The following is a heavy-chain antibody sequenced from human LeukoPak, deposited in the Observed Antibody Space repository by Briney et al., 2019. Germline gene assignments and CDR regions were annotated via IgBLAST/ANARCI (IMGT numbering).Heavy chain of an antibody. CDR2: IYHSGST. CDR3: ARQTYYYGSVHNWFDP. CDR1: GYSISSGFY. D-gene: IGHD3-10*01. J-gene: IGHJ5*02. V-gene: IGHV4-38-2*02. Sequence: SETLSLTCTVSGYSISSGFYWGWIRQPPGKGLEWIGSIYHSGSTYYNPSLKSRVTISVDTSKNQFSLKLSSVTAADTAVYYCARQTYYYGSVHNWFDPWGQGTLVTVSS.